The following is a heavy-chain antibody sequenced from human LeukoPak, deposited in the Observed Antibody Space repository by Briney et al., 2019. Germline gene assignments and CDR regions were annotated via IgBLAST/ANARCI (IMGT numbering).Heavy chain of an antibody. CDR3: ARAGYYYDSSGYYGALAY. V-gene: IGHV4-59*01. D-gene: IGHD3-22*01. J-gene: IGHJ4*02. Sequence: KASEILSLTCTVSGGSISSYYWSWIRQPPGKGLEWIGYIYYSGSTNYNPSLKSRVTISVDTSKNQFSLKLSSVTAADTAVYYCARAGYYYDSSGYYGALAYWGQGTLVTVSS. CDR2: IYYSGST. CDR1: GGSISSYY.